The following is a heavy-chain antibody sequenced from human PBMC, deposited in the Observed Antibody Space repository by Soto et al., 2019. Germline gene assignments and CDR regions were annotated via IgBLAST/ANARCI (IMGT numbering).Heavy chain of an antibody. CDR2: IYYSGST. CDR3: ARMFYGDYNWFDP. V-gene: IGHV4-31*03. Sequence: QVQLQESGPGLVKPSQTLSLTCTVSGGSISSGGYYWSWIRQHPGKGLEWIGYIYYSGSTYYNPSLKRRVTISVDTSKNQFSLKLSSVTAADTAVYYCARMFYGDYNWFDPWGQGTLVTVSS. D-gene: IGHD4-17*01. J-gene: IGHJ5*02. CDR1: GGSISSGGYY.